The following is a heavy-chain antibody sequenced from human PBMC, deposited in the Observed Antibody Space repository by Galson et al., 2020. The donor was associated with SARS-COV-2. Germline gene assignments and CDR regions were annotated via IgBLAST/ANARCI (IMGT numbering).Heavy chain of an antibody. CDR3: ARDRGGALGGFDP. V-gene: IGHV3-30-3*01. CDR2: ISYDGSNK. Sequence: TGGSLRLSCAASGFTFSSYAMHWVRQAPGKGLEWVAVISYDGSNKYYADSVKGRFTISRDNSKNTLYLQMNSLRAEDTAVYYCARDRGGALGGFDPWGQGTLVSVSS. J-gene: IGHJ5*02. D-gene: IGHD3-10*01. CDR1: GFTFSSYA.